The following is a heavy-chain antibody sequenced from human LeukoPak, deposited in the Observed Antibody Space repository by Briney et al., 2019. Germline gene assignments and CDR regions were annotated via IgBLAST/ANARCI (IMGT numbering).Heavy chain of an antibody. J-gene: IGHJ6*03. CDR1: GGSFSGYY. D-gene: IGHD3-3*01. CDR2: IYYSGST. CDR3: AGKYYDFWSGYYGYYYMDV. V-gene: IGHV4-34*01. Sequence: KPSETLSLTCGVYGGSFSGYYWSWIRQPPGKGLEWIGSIYYSGSTYYNPSLKSRVTISVDTSKNQFSLKLSSVTAADTAVYYCAGKYYDFWSGYYGYYYMDVWGKGTTVTVSS.